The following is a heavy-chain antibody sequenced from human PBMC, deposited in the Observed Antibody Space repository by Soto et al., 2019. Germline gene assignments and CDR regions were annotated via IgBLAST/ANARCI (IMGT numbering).Heavy chain of an antibody. D-gene: IGHD6-6*01. CDR1: GGSISSSSYY. J-gene: IGHJ5*02. Sequence: PSETLSLTCTVSGGSISSSSYYWGWIRQPPGKGLEWIGSIYYSGSTYYNPSLKSRVTISVDTSKNQFSLKLSSVTAADTAVYYCARHFWSIAAPANWFDPWGQGTLVTISS. V-gene: IGHV4-39*01. CDR2: IYYSGST. CDR3: ARHFWSIAAPANWFDP.